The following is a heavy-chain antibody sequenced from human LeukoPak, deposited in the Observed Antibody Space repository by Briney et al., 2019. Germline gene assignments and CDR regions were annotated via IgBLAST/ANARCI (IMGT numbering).Heavy chain of an antibody. V-gene: IGHV3-30*18. CDR1: GFTFSSYG. D-gene: IGHD3-10*01. CDR3: AKSAMRWFGELLSPSDV. Sequence: GGSLRLSCAASGFTFSSYGMHWVRQAPGRGLEWVAVISYDGSNKYYADSVKGRFTISRDNSKNTLYLQMNSLRAEDTAVYYCAKSAMRWFGELLSPSDVWGQGTTVTVSS. J-gene: IGHJ6*02. CDR2: ISYDGSNK.